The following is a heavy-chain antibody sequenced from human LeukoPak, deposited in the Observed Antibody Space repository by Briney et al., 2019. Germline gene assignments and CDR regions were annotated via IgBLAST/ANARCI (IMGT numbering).Heavy chain of an antibody. CDR1: GFTFSSYA. V-gene: IGHV3-23*01. J-gene: IGHJ6*02. Sequence: GGSLRLTCAASGFTFSSYAMSWVRQAPGKGLEWVSAISGSGGSTYYADSVKGRFTISRDNSKNTLYLQMNSLRAEDTAVYYCAKYGPTRVAVAARRYGMDVWGQGTTVTVSS. CDR3: AKYGPTRVAVAARRYGMDV. CDR2: ISGSGGST. D-gene: IGHD6-19*01.